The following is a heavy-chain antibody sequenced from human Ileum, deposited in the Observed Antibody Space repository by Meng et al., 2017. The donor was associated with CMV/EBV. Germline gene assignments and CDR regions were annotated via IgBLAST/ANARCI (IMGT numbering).Heavy chain of an antibody. Sequence: QVQPVQSGAEVRNPGASGKVSCKASGYTFTGYFMHRVRQAPGQGLEWMGYIHPRSGGTKYAQNFQGRVTMTRDTSTSTASMELSRLRNDDTAVYYCVRGITMGTTGWHFDYWGQGALVTVSS. D-gene: IGHD1-26*01. J-gene: IGHJ4*02. CDR3: VRGITMGTTGWHFDY. CDR1: GYTFTGYF. V-gene: IGHV1-2*02. CDR2: IHPRSGGT.